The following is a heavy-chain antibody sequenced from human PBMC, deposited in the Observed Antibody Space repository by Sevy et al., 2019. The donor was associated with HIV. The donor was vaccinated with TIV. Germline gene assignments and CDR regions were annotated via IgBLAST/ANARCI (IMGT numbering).Heavy chain of an antibody. Sequence: GGSLRLSCAASGFTFSNYAMSWVRQAPGKGLEWLSTISGSGRNTYYPDSVRGRFTISRDNSMNMLYAQMNSLRAEDTAVYYCAKNLFYDSSGYSGLDYWGQGTLVTVSS. D-gene: IGHD3-22*01. V-gene: IGHV3-23*01. J-gene: IGHJ4*02. CDR2: ISGSGRNT. CDR3: AKNLFYDSSGYSGLDY. CDR1: GFTFSNYA.